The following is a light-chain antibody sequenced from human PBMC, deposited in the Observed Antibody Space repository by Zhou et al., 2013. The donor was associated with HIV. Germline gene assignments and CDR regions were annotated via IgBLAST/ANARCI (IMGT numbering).Light chain of an antibody. V-gene: IGKV1-39*01. Sequence: DIQMTQSPSSLSASVGDRVTITCRASQSISSYLNWYQQKPGKAPKLLIYTASSLQSGVPSRFSGSGSGTDFTLTISSLQPEDFANYYCQQAHSFPYTFGQGTKVETK. CDR3: QQAHSFPYT. J-gene: IGKJ2*01. CDR2: TAS. CDR1: QSISSY.